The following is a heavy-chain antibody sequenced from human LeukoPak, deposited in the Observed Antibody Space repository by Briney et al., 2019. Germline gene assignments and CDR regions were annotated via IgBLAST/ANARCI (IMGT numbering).Heavy chain of an antibody. J-gene: IGHJ4*02. CDR1: GYTLTSYY. CDR2: INPSGGST. D-gene: IGHD5-24*01. CDR3: ARVEMATMVHY. V-gene: IGHV1-46*01. Sequence: APVKVSCKASGYTLTSYYMHWVRQAPGQGLEWMGIINPSGGSTSYAQKFQGRVTMTRDTSTSTVYMELSSLRSEDTAVYYCARVEMATMVHYWGQGTLVTVSS.